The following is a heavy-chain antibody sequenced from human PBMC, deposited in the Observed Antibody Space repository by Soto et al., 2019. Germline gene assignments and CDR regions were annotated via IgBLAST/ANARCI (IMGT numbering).Heavy chain of an antibody. D-gene: IGHD3-22*01. CDR3: ARTTLYYYDSSGYYYYYGMDV. Sequence: SGPTLVNPTQTLTLTCTFSGFSLSTSGMCVSWIRQPPGKALEWLALIDWDDDKYYRGSLKTKLTISKDTSKDQVVLTLTNMDPVDTATYYCARTTLYYYDSSGYYYYYGMDVWGQGTTVTVSS. CDR1: GFSLSTSGMC. CDR2: IDWDDDK. V-gene: IGHV2-70*01. J-gene: IGHJ6*02.